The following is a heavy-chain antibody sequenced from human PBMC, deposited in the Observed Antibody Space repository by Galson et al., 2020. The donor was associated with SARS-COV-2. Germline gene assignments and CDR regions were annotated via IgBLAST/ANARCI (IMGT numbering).Heavy chain of an antibody. V-gene: IGHV3-21*01. Sequence: GGSLRLSCAASGFTFSSYSMNWVRQAPGKGLEWVSSISSSSSYIYYADSVKGRFTISRDNAKNSLYLQMNSLRAEDTAVYYCARDRRDYDSSGYYGDYFDYWGQGTLVTVSS. CDR2: ISSSSSYI. J-gene: IGHJ4*02. CDR3: ARDRRDYDSSGYYGDYFDY. D-gene: IGHD3-22*01. CDR1: GFTFSSYS.